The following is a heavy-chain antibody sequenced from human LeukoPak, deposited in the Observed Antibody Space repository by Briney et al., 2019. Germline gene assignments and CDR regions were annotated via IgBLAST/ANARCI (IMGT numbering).Heavy chain of an antibody. CDR1: GYTFSCYY. D-gene: IGHD6-19*01. Sequence: ASVKVSCKASGYTFSCYYMHWVRQAPGQGLEWMGWINPNSGGTNYAQKFQGRVTMTRDTSISTAYMELSRLRSDDTAVYYCARDSNAGAGYWGQGTLVTVSS. CDR3: ARDSNAGAGY. CDR2: INPNSGGT. J-gene: IGHJ4*02. V-gene: IGHV1-2*02.